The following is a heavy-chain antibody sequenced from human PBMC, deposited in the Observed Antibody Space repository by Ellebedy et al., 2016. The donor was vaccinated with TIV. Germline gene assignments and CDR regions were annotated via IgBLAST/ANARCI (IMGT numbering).Heavy chain of an antibody. CDR3: TTTGDIRYPYYFDY. V-gene: IGHV3-15*07. J-gene: IGHJ4*02. CDR1: GFTFSNAW. D-gene: IGHD2-15*01. CDR2: IKSKSDGGTT. Sequence: PGGSLRLSCAASGFTFSNAWMNWVRQAPGKGLAWVGRIKSKSDGGTTDYAAPVKGRFTISRDDSKNTLYLQMNSLKTEDTAVYYCTTTGDIRYPYYFDYWGQGALVTVSS.